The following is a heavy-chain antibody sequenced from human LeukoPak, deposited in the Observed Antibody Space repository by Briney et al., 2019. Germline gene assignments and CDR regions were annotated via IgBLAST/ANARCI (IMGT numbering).Heavy chain of an antibody. CDR2: IYTSGST. CDR3: ARGTYSGYDNYFDY. D-gene: IGHD5-12*01. V-gene: IGHV4-61*02. Sequence: SETLSLTCTVSGGSISSGSYDWSWIRQPAGKGLEWIGRIYTSGSTNYNPSLKSRVTISVDTSKNQFSLKLSSVTAADTAVYYCARGTYSGYDNYFDYWGQGTLVTVSS. CDR1: GGSISSGSYD. J-gene: IGHJ4*02.